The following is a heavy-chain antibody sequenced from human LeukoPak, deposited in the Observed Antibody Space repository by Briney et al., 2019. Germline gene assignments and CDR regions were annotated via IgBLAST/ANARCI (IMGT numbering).Heavy chain of an antibody. V-gene: IGHV4-39*01. CDR1: GGSIRSSSYY. CDR3: ARQVVAVAGTGYFDY. J-gene: IGHJ4*02. D-gene: IGHD6-19*01. CDR2: IYYSGST. Sequence: PSETLPLTCTVSGGSIRSSSYYWGWIRQPPGEGLEWIGSIYYSGSTYYNASLKSRGTISVDTSKNQFSLKLNSVTAADTAVYFCARQVVAVAGTGYFDYWGQGTLVTVSS.